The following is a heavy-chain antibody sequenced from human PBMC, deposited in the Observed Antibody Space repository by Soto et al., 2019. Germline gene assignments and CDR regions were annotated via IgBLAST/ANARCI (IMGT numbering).Heavy chain of an antibody. CDR3: ARARRADIVVVVAATGAFDI. J-gene: IGHJ3*02. V-gene: IGHV1-69*02. D-gene: IGHD2-15*01. Sequence: QVQLVQSGAEVKKPGSSVKVSCKASGGTFSSYTISWVRQAPGQGLEWMGRIIPILGIVNYARKFQGRVTITEDKTTRTAYMQQSSLRSEATAVYSCARARRADIVVVVAATGAFDIGGQGTMVTVSS. CDR2: IIPILGIV. CDR1: GGTFSSYT.